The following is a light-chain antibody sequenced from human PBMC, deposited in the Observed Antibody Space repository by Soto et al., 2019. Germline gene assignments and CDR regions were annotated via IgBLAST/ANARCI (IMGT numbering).Light chain of an antibody. CDR3: LQDYTYPWT. Sequence: IQMTQSPSSLSASVGDRVTITCRASQGISNELGWYQQRPGKAPKVLIYGASNLQSGVPSRFSGSASGTDFTLTISSLQPEDFATYYCLQDYTYPWTFGQGTEVDIK. J-gene: IGKJ1*01. V-gene: IGKV1-6*01. CDR1: QGISNE. CDR2: GAS.